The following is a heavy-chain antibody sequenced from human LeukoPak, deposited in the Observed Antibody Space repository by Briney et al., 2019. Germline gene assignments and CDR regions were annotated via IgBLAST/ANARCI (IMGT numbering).Heavy chain of an antibody. V-gene: IGHV3-7*03. CDR2: IKQDGSEK. CDR3: ARGDYFDRAFDV. D-gene: IGHD3-22*01. Sequence: GGSLRLSCAASGFIFTNYFMSWVRQAPGKGLEWVADIKQDGSEKYYVDSVKGRFTISRDNAKNSLYLQMNSLRAEDTAVYYCARGDYFDRAFDVWGQGTMVTVSS. CDR1: GFIFTNYF. J-gene: IGHJ3*01.